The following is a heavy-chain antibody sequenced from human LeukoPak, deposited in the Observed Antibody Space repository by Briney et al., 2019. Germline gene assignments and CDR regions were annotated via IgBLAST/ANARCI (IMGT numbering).Heavy chain of an antibody. Sequence: ASVKVSCKASGYTFTSYGISWVRQAPGQGLEWMGWISAYNGNTNYAQKLQGRVTMTTDTSTSTAYMGLRSLRSDDTAVYYCARVPPYDFWSGYYTPYDYWGQGTLVTVSS. J-gene: IGHJ4*02. V-gene: IGHV1-18*01. CDR3: ARVPPYDFWSGYYTPYDY. CDR1: GYTFTSYG. D-gene: IGHD3-3*01. CDR2: ISAYNGNT.